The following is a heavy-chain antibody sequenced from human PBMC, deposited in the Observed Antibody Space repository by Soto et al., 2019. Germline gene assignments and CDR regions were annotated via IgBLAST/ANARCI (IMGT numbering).Heavy chain of an antibody. CDR2: IVVGSGNT. Sequence: AVKVSCKASGFTFTSSAVQWVRQARGQRLEWIGWIVVGSGNTNYAQKFQERVTITRDMSTSTAYMELSSLRSEDTAVYYCAAAPHYYDILTGYYSSYYGMDVWGQGTTVTVSS. D-gene: IGHD3-9*01. CDR3: AAAPHYYDILTGYYSSYYGMDV. J-gene: IGHJ6*02. V-gene: IGHV1-58*01. CDR1: GFTFTSSA.